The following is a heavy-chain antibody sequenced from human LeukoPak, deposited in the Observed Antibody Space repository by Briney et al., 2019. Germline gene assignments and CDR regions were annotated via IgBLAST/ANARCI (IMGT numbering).Heavy chain of an antibody. D-gene: IGHD3-3*01. V-gene: IGHV3-48*03. CDR2: ISSSGSTM. J-gene: IGHJ4*02. CDR3: ARYDFWSGYSYYFDY. CDR1: GFTFSSYE. Sequence: PGGSLRLSCAASGFTFSSYEMNWVRQAPGKGLEWVSYISSSGSTMYYADSVKGRFTISRDNAKNSLYLQMNSLRAEDTAVYYCARYDFWSGYSYYFDYWGQGTLVTVSS.